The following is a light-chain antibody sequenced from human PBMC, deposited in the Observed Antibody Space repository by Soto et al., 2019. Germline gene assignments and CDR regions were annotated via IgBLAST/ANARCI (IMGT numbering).Light chain of an antibody. J-gene: IGLJ2*01. CDR1: SSDVGGYNY. CDR2: EVS. V-gene: IGLV2-14*01. CDR3: SSYTSSKIKV. Sequence: QSALTQPASVSGSPGQSITISCTGTSSDVGGYNYVSWYQQHPGKAPKLMIYEVSNRPSGVSQRFSGSKSGNTASLTISGLQAEDGADYYCSSYTSSKIKVFGGGTKLTVL.